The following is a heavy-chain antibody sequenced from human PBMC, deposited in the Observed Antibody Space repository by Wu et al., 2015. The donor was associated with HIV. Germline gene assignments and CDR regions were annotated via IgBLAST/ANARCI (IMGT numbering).Heavy chain of an antibody. CDR3: ARVTNRNYYDSSGYYPRLMSFDI. V-gene: IGHV1-2*02. CDR2: INPNSGGT. J-gene: IGHJ3*02. Sequence: QVQLVQSGAEVKKPGASVKVSCKASGYTFTGYYMHWVRQAPGQGLEWMGWINPNSGGTNYAQKFQGRVTMTRDTSISTAYMELSRLRSDDTAVYYCARVTNRNYYDSSGYYPRLMSFDIVGQGTMVTVSS. D-gene: IGHD3-22*01. CDR1: GYTFTGYY.